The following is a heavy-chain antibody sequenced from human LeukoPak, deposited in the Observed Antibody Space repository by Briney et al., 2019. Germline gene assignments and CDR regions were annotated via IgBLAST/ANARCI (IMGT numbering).Heavy chain of an antibody. CDR1: GYTFTSYP. CDR2: ITTYNGNT. V-gene: IGHV1-18*01. CDR3: ARGYDYGDYVGDFDY. J-gene: IGHJ4*02. Sequence: ASVTVSCKASGYTFTSYPISWVRQAPGQGLEWMGWITTYNGNTNYAQKLQGRVTMTTDTSTSTAYMDLRGLRSDDTAVYYCARGYDYGDYVGDFDYWGQGTRVTVSS. D-gene: IGHD4-17*01.